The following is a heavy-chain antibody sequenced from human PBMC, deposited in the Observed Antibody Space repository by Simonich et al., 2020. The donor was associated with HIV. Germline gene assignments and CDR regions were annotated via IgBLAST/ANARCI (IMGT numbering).Heavy chain of an antibody. Sequence: QVQLQQWGAGLLKPSEPLSLTCAVYGGYLSHSYWTWIRQPPGRGLEWIGEINHRGSTNYNPSLKSRLTISVDTSKNQFSLKLNSVTAADTAVYYCARLYDSWVQGTLVTVSS. V-gene: IGHV4-34*01. J-gene: IGHJ4*02. CDR3: ARLYDS. CDR2: INHRGST. CDR1: GGYLSHSY.